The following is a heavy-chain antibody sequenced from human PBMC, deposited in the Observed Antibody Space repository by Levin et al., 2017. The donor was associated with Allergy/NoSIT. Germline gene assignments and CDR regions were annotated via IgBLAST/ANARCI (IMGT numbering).Heavy chain of an antibody. V-gene: IGHV1-58*01. J-gene: IGHJ3*02. D-gene: IGHD1/OR15-1a*01. CDR3: AAVDNWNNGGDSFDM. CDR2: IVIGTGST. Sequence: ASVKVSCKASSVTFTRSALQWVRQTRGQRLEWIGWIVIGTGSTNYAQKFRDRVAITRDMSTRTAYMELSGLRSDDTAVYYCAAVDNWNNGGDSFDMWGQGTMVTVSS. CDR1: SVTFTRSA.